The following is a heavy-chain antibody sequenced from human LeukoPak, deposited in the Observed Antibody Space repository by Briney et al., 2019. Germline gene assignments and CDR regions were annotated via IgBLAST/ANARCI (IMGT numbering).Heavy chain of an antibody. V-gene: IGHV4-59*13. CDR2: IYYGGST. CDR3: ARDRSPYYGSSGSYDY. CDR1: GGSISSYY. Sequence: SETLSLTCTVSGGSISSYYWSWIRQPPGKGLEWIGYIYYGGSTNYNPSLKSRVTISVDTSKNQFSLKLSSLTAADTAVYYCARDRSPYYGSSGSYDYWGQGTLVTVSS. J-gene: IGHJ4*02. D-gene: IGHD3-22*01.